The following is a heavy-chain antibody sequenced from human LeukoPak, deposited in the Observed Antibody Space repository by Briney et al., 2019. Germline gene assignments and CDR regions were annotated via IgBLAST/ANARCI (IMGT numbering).Heavy chain of an antibody. V-gene: IGHV4-59*01. D-gene: IGHD3-22*01. Sequence: SETLSLTCTVSGGSFSTYYWSWIRQPPGKGLEWIGFIYYSGSTNYNPSLKSRVTISVDTSKNQFSLKLSSVTAADTAVYYCAREFYYDSSGYLFNWGQGTLVTVSS. J-gene: IGHJ4*02. CDR2: IYYSGST. CDR3: AREFYYDSSGYLFN. CDR1: GGSFSTYY.